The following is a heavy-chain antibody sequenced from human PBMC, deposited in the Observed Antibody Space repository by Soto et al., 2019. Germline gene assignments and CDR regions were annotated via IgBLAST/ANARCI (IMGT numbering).Heavy chain of an antibody. Sequence: SETLSLTCAVSGYSISSGYYWGWIRQPPGKGLEWIGSLSHSGSSFHNPSLKSRVTISLDTSKSHFSLKLSSVTAADTAVYYCARDHGGATTFDYWGQGTLVTVSS. CDR3: ARDHGGATTFDY. CDR2: LSHSGSS. J-gene: IGHJ4*02. D-gene: IGHD1-26*01. CDR1: GYSISSGYY. V-gene: IGHV4-38-2*02.